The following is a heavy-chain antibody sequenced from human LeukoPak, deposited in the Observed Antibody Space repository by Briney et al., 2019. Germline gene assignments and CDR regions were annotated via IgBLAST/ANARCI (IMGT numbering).Heavy chain of an antibody. V-gene: IGHV1-69*13. CDR2: IIPIFGTA. J-gene: IGHJ3*02. Sequence: SVKVSCKASGGTFSSYAISWVRQAPGRGLEWMGGIIPIFGTANYAQKFQGRVTITADESTSTAYMELSSLRSEDTAVYYCARDVLEIPYYDRGLGAFDIWGQGTMVTVSS. CDR3: ARDVLEIPYYDRGLGAFDI. D-gene: IGHD3-22*01. CDR1: GGTFSSYA.